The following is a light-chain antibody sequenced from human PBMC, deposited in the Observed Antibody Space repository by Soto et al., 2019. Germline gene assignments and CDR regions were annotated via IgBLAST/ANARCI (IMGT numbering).Light chain of an antibody. J-gene: IGKJ3*01. CDR2: AAS. CDR1: QSITTY. Sequence: DIQITQSPSSLSASVGDRVSITSRPSQSITTYLNWYQHKPGKAPKLLICAASSLPSGVPSRFSGSGSRTEFTLTISSLQPDDSATYYCQQGSSTPFTFGPGTNVDIQ. V-gene: IGKV1-39*01. CDR3: QQGSSTPFT.